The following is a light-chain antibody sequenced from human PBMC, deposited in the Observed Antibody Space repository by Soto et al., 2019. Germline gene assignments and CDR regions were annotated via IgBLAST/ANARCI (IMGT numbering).Light chain of an antibody. J-gene: IGKJ1*01. CDR1: QSVSSN. CDR2: GAS. Sequence: EIVMTQSPATLSVSPGERATLTCRASQSVSSNLAWYQQKPGQAPRLLIYGASTRATGIPARFSGSGSGTDFTLTISGLQSEDFAVYYCRHYNNWPPWTFGQGTKVEIK. V-gene: IGKV3-15*01. CDR3: RHYNNWPPWT.